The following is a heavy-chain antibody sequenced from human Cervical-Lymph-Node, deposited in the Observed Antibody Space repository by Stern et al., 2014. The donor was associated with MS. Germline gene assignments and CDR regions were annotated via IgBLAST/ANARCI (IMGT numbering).Heavy chain of an antibody. J-gene: IGHJ4*02. CDR3: ASAYSSSHYYFDY. CDR2: IWYDGSNP. Sequence: MQLVESGGGVVPPGRSLRLSCGAAGFRFSSYAMHWVRQAPGKGLAWVALIWYDGSNPYYADSVTGRFTISRDNFKNTLYLQMNSLRAEDTAVYYCASAYSSSHYYFDYWGQGTLVTVSS. V-gene: IGHV3-33*01. D-gene: IGHD6-13*01. CDR1: GFRFSSYA.